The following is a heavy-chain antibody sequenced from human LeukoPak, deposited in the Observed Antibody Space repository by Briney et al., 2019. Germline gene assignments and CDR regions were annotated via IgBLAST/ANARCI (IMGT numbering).Heavy chain of an antibody. CDR2: ISSSSSYI. V-gene: IGHV3-21*01. CDR3: ARLGGRRAAAGY. J-gene: IGHJ4*02. D-gene: IGHD6-13*01. Sequence: GGSLRLSCAASGFTFSSYSMNWVRQAPGKGLEWVSSISSSSSYIYYADSVKGRFTISRDNAKNSLYLQMNSLRAEDTAVYYCARLGGRRAAAGYWGQGTLVTVSS. CDR1: GFTFSSYS.